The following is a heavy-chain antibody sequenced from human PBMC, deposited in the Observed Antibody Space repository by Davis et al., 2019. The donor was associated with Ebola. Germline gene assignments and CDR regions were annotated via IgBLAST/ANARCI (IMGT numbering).Heavy chain of an antibody. CDR3: ARLRGSLYLHY. CDR1: GGSFSGYY. CDR2: INHSGST. D-gene: IGHD1-1*01. Sequence: SETLSLTCAVYGGSFSGYYWSWIRQPPGKGLEWIGEINHSGSTNYNPSLKSRVTISVDTSKNQFSLKLNSVTAADTAVYYCARLRGSLYLHYWGQGTLVSVSS. J-gene: IGHJ4*02. V-gene: IGHV4-34*01.